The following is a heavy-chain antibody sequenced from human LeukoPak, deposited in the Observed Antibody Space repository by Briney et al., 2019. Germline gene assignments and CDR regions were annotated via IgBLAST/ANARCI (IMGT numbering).Heavy chain of an antibody. CDR1: GYTFTSYG. Sequence: ASVKVSCKASGYTFTSYGISWVRQAPGQGLEWMGWISAYNGNTNYAQKLQGRVTRTTDTSTSTAYMELRSLRSDDTAVYYCARGGGNGGATVTPSNWFDPWGQGTLVTVSS. CDR2: ISAYNGNT. J-gene: IGHJ5*02. CDR3: ARGGGNGGATVTPSNWFDP. V-gene: IGHV1-18*01. D-gene: IGHD4-17*01.